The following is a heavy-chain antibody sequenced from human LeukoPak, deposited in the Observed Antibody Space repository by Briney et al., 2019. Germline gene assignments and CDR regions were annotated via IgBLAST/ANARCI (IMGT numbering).Heavy chain of an antibody. CDR2: VNPNNGAT. D-gene: IGHD5-24*01. Sequence: ASVKVSCKASGYRFTDYYMHWVRQAPGQGLEWMGWVNPNNGATNYAQKLQGRVTMTRGTSISTVYMDLTSLRSDDSAIYYCARDYGEAATITAFRTYYYFDHWGQGTLVTVSS. V-gene: IGHV1-2*02. CDR3: ARDYGEAATITAFRTYYYFDH. CDR1: GYRFTDYY. J-gene: IGHJ4*02.